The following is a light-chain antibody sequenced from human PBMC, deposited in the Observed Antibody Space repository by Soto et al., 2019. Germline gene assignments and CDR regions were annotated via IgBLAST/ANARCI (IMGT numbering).Light chain of an antibody. CDR3: KKKKAWPPYF. V-gene: IGKV3-15*01. CDR2: GAS. CDR1: QRISSN. Sequence: EILMTQSQATLSFSPGERATLSCRASQRISSNVAWYQQKPGQAPRLLIYGASTRATGVPARFSGGGSGTDSPLTISGLHSKVFAVYFCKKKKAWPPYFFAQGTKREIK. J-gene: IGKJ2*01.